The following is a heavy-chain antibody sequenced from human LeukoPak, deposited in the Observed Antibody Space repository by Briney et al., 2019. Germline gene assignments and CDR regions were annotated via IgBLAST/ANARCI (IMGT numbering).Heavy chain of an antibody. D-gene: IGHD3-10*01. CDR3: AKDLSRYYYGSGSYYVPIFDY. CDR1: GFTFSSYA. CDR2: ISGSGGST. J-gene: IGHJ4*02. Sequence: PGGSLRLSCAASGFTFSSYAMSWVRQAPGKGLEWVSAISGSGGSTYYADSVKGRFTISRDNSRNTLYLQMNSLRAEDTAVYYRAKDLSRYYYGSGSYYVPIFDYWGQGTLVTVSS. V-gene: IGHV3-23*01.